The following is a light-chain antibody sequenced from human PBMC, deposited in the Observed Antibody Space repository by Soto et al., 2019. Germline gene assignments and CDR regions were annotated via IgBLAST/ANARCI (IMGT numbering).Light chain of an antibody. V-gene: IGLV2-8*01. CDR3: SSYAGSSTV. Sequence: QSVLTQPPSASGSPGQSVTISCTGTSSDVCAYNYVSWYQQHPGKAPKLMIYEVSYRPSGVPDRFSGSKSGNTASLTVSGLQAEDEADYYCSSYAGSSTVFGTGTKVTVL. CDR1: SSDVCAYNY. J-gene: IGLJ1*01. CDR2: EVS.